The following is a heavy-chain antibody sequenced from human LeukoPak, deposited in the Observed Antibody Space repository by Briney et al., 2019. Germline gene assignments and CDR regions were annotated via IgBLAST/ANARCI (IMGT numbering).Heavy chain of an antibody. V-gene: IGHV3-21*01. CDR3: ARLWDVVITDYYGIDV. J-gene: IGHJ6*02. CDR1: GFTFSSYS. CDR2: ISSSSSYI. Sequence: GGSLRLSCAASGFTFSSYSMNWVRQAPGKGLEWVSSISSSSSYIYYADSVKGRFTISRDNAKNSLYLQMNSLRAEDTAVYYCARLWDVVITDYYGIDVWGQGTTVTVSS. D-gene: IGHD3-22*01.